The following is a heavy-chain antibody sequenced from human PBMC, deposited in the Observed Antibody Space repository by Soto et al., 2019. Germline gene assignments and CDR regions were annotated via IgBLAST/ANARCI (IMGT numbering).Heavy chain of an antibody. CDR2: VSHDGRNT. V-gene: IGHV3-30*18. CDR1: GFTFSDYA. Sequence: VQLVESGGGVVQPGRSLRLSCAASGFTFSDYAMHWVRQAPGKGLEWVAVVSHDGRNTHYADSVKGRFTISRDSSKNTVSLEMASLRDEDTAVYYCAKGGRQWLVTSDFNYGGQGALVTVSS. J-gene: IGHJ4*02. D-gene: IGHD6-19*01. CDR3: AKGGRQWLVTSDFNY.